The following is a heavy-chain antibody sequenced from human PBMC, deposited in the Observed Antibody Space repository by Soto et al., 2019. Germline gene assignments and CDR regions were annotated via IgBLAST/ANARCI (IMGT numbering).Heavy chain of an antibody. CDR2: ISYDGSNK. J-gene: IGHJ4*02. V-gene: IGHV3-30*18. D-gene: IGHD6-19*01. Sequence: PGGSLRLSCAASGFTFSSYGMHWVRQAPGKGLEWVAVISYDGSNKYYADSVKGRFTISRDNSKNTLYLQMNSLRAEDTAVYYCAKDHLPIAVAGILDYWGQGTLVTVSS. CDR3: AKDHLPIAVAGILDY. CDR1: GFTFSSYG.